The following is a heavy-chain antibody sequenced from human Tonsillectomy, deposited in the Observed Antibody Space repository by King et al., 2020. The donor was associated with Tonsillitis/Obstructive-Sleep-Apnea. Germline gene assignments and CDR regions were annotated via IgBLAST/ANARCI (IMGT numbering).Heavy chain of an antibody. V-gene: IGHV5-51*03. Sequence: VQLVQSGAEVKKPGESLKISCKGSGYSFTSYWIGWVRQMPGKGLEWMGIIYPGDSDTTYSPSFQGQVTISADKSISTAYLQWSSLKASDTAMYYCARKLFWRGAHGYYRGYFDLWGRGTLVTVSS. CDR3: ARKLFWRGAHGYYRGYFDL. CDR2: IYPGDSDT. CDR1: GYSFTSYW. D-gene: IGHD3-3*02. J-gene: IGHJ2*01.